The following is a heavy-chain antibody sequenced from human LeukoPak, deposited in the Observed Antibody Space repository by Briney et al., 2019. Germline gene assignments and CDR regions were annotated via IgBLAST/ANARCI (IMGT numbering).Heavy chain of an antibody. CDR2: IKRDGSDK. V-gene: IGHV3-7*01. CDR3: ARGGLSTGSYKGGLGGPLDY. CDR1: GFIVNDYW. Sequence: TGGSLRLSCAASGFIVNDYWMSWVRQAPGKGLEWVANIKRDGSDKYYVDSVKGRFTISSDNAKNSLYLQMNSLRAEDTAVYYCARGGLSTGSYKGGLGGPLDYWGQGTLVTVSS. D-gene: IGHD2-8*02. J-gene: IGHJ4*02.